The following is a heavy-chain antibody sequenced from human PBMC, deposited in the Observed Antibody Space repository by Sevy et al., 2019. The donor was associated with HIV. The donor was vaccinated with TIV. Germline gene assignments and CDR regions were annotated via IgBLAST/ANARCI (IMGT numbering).Heavy chain of an antibody. Sequence: GGSLRLSCAASGFTVSTNYLSWVRQAPGKGLEWVSVISGSYNSTYYADSVKGRFTISRDNSKNTLYLQMNSLRAEDTAVYYCAKDLYYDTSLFDYWGQGTLVTVSS. D-gene: IGHD3-22*01. CDR2: ISGSYNST. CDR1: GFTVSTNY. J-gene: IGHJ4*02. CDR3: AKDLYYDTSLFDY. V-gene: IGHV3-23*01.